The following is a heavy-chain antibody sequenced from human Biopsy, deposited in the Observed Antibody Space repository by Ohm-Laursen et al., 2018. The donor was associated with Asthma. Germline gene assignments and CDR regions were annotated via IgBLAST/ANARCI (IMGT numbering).Heavy chain of an antibody. J-gene: IGHJ4*02. Sequence: SLRLSRAASGFMFRRFGMHWVRQAPGKGLEWGAVISYDGNHKFYEDSVKGRFTISRGNSKNTLYLQMNSLRTEDTAVYYCAKRRGYSGHDNDYWGQGTLVIVSS. D-gene: IGHD5-12*01. CDR1: GFMFRRFG. CDR2: ISYDGNHK. CDR3: AKRRGYSGHDNDY. V-gene: IGHV3-30*18.